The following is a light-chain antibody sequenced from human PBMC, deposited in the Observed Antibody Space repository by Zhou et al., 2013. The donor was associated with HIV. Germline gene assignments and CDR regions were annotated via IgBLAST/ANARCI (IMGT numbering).Light chain of an antibody. CDR3: LQYDSYPFT. Sequence: DIQMTQFPSTLSASVGDRVTITCRASQNINGWLAWYQQKPGNAPKLLIFRVSTLEGGVPSRFSGSGSGIEFTLTITSLQPEDFATYYCLQYDSYPFTFGQGTRLEI. V-gene: IGKV1-5*03. CDR2: RVS. J-gene: IGKJ5*01. CDR1: QNINGW.